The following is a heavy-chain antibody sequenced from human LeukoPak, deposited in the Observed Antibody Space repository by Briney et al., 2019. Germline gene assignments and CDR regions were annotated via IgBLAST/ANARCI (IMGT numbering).Heavy chain of an antibody. CDR3: ARGMAGYNL. V-gene: IGHV4-34*01. CDR2: INHSGST. D-gene: IGHD5-24*01. J-gene: IGHJ4*02. CDR1: GGSISSYY. Sequence: SETLPLTCTVSGGSISSYYWSWIRQPPGKGLEWIGEINHSGSTNYNPSLKSRVTISVDTSKNQFSLKLSSVTAADTAVYYCARGMAGYNLWGQGTLVTVSS.